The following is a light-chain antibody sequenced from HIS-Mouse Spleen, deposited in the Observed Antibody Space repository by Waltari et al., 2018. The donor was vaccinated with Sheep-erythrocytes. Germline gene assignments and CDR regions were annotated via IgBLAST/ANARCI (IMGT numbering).Light chain of an antibody. CDR1: SSDVGGYNY. Sequence: QSALTQPRSVSGSPGQSVTISCTGTSSDVGGYNYVTWYHQHPGKAPKPMIYYVSKRPSGVPDRFSGSKSGNTASLTISGLQAEDEADYYCCSYAGSYNHVFATGTKVTVL. V-gene: IGLV2-11*01. J-gene: IGLJ1*01. CDR3: CSYAGSYNHV. CDR2: YVS.